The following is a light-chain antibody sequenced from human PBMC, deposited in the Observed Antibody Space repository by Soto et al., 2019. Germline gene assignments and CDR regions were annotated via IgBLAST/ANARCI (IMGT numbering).Light chain of an antibody. CDR3: QQSFSTPT. CDR2: SAS. CDR1: QRINIY. V-gene: IGKV1-39*01. J-gene: IGKJ5*01. Sequence: DIQRTQSPSSLSTSLGGRVTITCRASQRINIYLNWYRQKPGKAPELLIYSASNLQSGVPSRFSGSGSGTDFTLTISGLQSEDFATYYCQQSFSTPTFGQGTRLEIK.